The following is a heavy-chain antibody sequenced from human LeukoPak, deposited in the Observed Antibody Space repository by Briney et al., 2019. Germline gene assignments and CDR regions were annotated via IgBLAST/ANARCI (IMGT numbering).Heavy chain of an antibody. CDR3: ARAKGLDY. CDR1: GFTFSSYG. Sequence: GGSLRLSCASSGFTFSSYGMHWVRQAPGKGLEWVANIKQDGSEKYYVDSVKGRFTISRDNAKNSLYLQMNSLRAEDTAVYYCARAKGLDYWGQGTLVTVSS. J-gene: IGHJ4*02. CDR2: IKQDGSEK. V-gene: IGHV3-7*01.